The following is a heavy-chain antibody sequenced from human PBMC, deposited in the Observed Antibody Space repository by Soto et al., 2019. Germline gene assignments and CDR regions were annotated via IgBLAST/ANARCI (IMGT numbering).Heavy chain of an antibody. D-gene: IGHD3-3*01. V-gene: IGHV1-69*13. CDR1: GGTFSSYA. CDR3: AGRIYDFWSGAYGY. CDR2: IIPIFGTA. Sequence: SVKVSCKASGGTFSSYAISWVRQAPGQGLEWMGGIIPIFGTANYAQKFQGRVTITADESTSTAYMELSSLRSEDTAVYYCAGRIYDFWSGAYGYWGQGTLVTVSS. J-gene: IGHJ4*02.